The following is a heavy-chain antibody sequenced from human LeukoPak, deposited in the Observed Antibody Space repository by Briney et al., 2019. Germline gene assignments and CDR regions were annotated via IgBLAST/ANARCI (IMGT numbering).Heavy chain of an antibody. J-gene: IGHJ4*02. D-gene: IGHD5-18*01. V-gene: IGHV3-30-3*01. CDR3: ASEGEFGYGYFY. CDR2: ISNVGSNK. CDR1: GFTFSTYA. Sequence: GRSLRLSCAASGFTFSTYAMHWVRQAQGKGLEWVAVISNVGSNKYYADSVKGRFTISRDNSKNTLYLQMNSLRAEDTAVYYCASEGEFGYGYFYWGQGTLVTVSS.